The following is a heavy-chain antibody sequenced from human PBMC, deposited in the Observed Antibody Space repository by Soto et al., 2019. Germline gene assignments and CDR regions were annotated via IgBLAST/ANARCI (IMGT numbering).Heavy chain of an antibody. CDR1: GFTFSSYS. J-gene: IGHJ6*02. V-gene: IGHV3-21*01. Sequence: GGSLRLSCAASGFTFSSYSMNWVRQAPGKGLEWVSSISSSSSYIYYADSVKGRFTISRDNAKNSLYLQMNSLRAEDTAVYYCASADVVATKTSGGNYYYYGMDVWGQGTRVTVSS. CDR2: ISSSSSYI. CDR3: ASADVVATKTSGGNYYYYGMDV. D-gene: IGHD5-12*01.